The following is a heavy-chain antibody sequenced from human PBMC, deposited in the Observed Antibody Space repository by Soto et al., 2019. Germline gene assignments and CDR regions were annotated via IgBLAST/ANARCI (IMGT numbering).Heavy chain of an antibody. J-gene: IGHJ6*03. D-gene: IGHD3-3*01. CDR1: GFTFNSYG. CDR2: ISYDGSNK. Sequence: PGGSLRLSCASSGFTFNSYGMHWVRQAPGKGLEWVAVISYDGSNKYYADSVKGRFTISRDNSKNTLYLQMNSLRAEDTAVYYCAKDGTYYDFWSGFKQRTDYYYMDVWGKGTTVTVSS. CDR3: AKDGTYYDFWSGFKQRTDYYYMDV. V-gene: IGHV3-30*18.